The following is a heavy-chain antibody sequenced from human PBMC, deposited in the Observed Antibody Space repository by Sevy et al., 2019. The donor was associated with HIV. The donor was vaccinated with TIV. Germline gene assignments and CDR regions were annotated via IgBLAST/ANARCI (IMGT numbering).Heavy chain of an antibody. CDR2: LSFGCGRI. J-gene: IGHJ4*02. CDR1: GFNFNIYS. CDR3: AREGCTRPHDH. D-gene: IGHD2-8*01. V-gene: IGHV3-23*01. Sequence: GGSLRLSCVASGFNFNIYSMSWVRQAPGKGLEWVSTLSFGCGRINHADSVKGRFTMSRDDSKKTVYLEMNSLRAEDTAVYYSAREGCTRPHDHWGQGTLVSVSS.